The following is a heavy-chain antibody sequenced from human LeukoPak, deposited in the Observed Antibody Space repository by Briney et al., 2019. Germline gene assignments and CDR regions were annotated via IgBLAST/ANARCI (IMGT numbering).Heavy chain of an antibody. CDR1: GGSISSYY. D-gene: IGHD3-16*02. CDR2: IYYSGST. Sequence: SETLSLTCTVSGGSISSYYWSWIRQPPGKGLEWIGYIYYSGSTNYNPSLKSRVTISVDTSKNQFSLKLSSVTAADTAVYYRARPDVWGSYRYTAGFAFDIWGQGTMVTVSS. J-gene: IGHJ3*02. V-gene: IGHV4-59*08. CDR3: ARPDVWGSYRYTAGFAFDI.